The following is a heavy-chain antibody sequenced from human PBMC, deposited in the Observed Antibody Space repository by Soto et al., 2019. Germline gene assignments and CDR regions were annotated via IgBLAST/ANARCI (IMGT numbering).Heavy chain of an antibody. D-gene: IGHD6-19*01. Sequence: QVQLQESGPGLVKPSETLSLTCTVSGGSIRSYYWSWIRQPPGKGLEWIGYIYYSGSTNYNPSLKSRVTISVDTSQNQFSLKLSSVTAADTAVYYCARRYSSGFDYWGQGTLVTVSS. CDR1: GGSIRSYY. V-gene: IGHV4-59*08. J-gene: IGHJ4*02. CDR3: ARRYSSGFDY. CDR2: IYYSGST.